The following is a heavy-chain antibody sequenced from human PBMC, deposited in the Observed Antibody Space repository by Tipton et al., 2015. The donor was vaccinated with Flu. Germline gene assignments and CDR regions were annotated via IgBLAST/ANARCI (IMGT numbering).Heavy chain of an antibody. CDR3: ARAAAGNSDMDV. J-gene: IGHJ6*01. V-gene: IGHV3-33*01. CDR1: GFTFSNSG. CDR2: IWYDGSNK. Sequence: QLVQSGGGVVQPGRSLRLSCAASGFTFSNSGMHWVRQAPGKGLEWVALIWYDGSNKYYADSVKGRFTVSRDNSKNTLYLQMNSLRAEDTAVYYCARAAAGNSDMDVWGPRDHGHRLL. D-gene: IGHD6-13*01.